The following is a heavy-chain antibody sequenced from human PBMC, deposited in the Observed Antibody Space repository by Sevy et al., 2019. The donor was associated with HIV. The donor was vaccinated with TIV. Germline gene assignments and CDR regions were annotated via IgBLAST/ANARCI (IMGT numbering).Heavy chain of an antibody. CDR1: GFTFSGSA. D-gene: IGHD6-13*01. CDR3: TGDSSSSYYFDY. J-gene: IGHJ4*02. Sequence: GGSLRLSCAASGFTFSGSAMHWVRQASGKGLEWVGRIRSKANIYVTAYAASVKGRFTISRDDSKNTSYLQMNSLKTEDMAVYYCTGDSSSSYYFDYWGQGTLVTVSS. V-gene: IGHV3-73*01. CDR2: IRSKANIYVT.